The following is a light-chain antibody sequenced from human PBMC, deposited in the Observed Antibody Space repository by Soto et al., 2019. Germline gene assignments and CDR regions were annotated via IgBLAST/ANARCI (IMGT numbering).Light chain of an antibody. CDR2: EVS. V-gene: IGLV2-14*01. Sequence: QSVLTQPASVSGSPGQSITISCTGTSSDVGGYNYVSWYQQHPGKAPKLMIYEVSNRPSGVSNRFSGSKSGNTASLTTSGLQAEDEADYYCSSYTSSSTYVFGTGTKVTV. CDR3: SSYTSSSTYV. J-gene: IGLJ1*01. CDR1: SSDVGGYNY.